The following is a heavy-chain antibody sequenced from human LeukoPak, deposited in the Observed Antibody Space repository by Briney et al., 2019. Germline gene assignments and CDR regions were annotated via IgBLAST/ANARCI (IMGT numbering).Heavy chain of an antibody. V-gene: IGHV1-69*04. CDR3: ARVEIVGATWDDAFDI. CDR2: IIPILGIA. CDR1: GGTFSSYA. J-gene: IGHJ3*02. D-gene: IGHD1-26*01. Sequence: SVKVSCKASGGTFSSYAISWVRQAPAQGLEWMGRIIPILGIANYAQKFQGRVTITADKSTSTAYMELSSLRSEDTAVYYCARVEIVGATWDDAFDIWGQGTMVTVSS.